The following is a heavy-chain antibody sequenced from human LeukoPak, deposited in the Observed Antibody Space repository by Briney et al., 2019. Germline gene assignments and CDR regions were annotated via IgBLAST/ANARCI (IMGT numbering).Heavy chain of an antibody. Sequence: GGSLRLSCAASGLSFSSFAMSWVRQGPARGLEWVSSIRGNGEIFYADSVKGRFTLSSDSSRNTVYFQLNNLRVEDTAIYYCAKASWVSSTDAVRWGQGTLVTVSS. CDR2: IRGNGEI. CDR3: AKASWVSSTDAVR. D-gene: IGHD3-16*01. CDR1: GLSFSSFA. V-gene: IGHV3-23*01. J-gene: IGHJ4*02.